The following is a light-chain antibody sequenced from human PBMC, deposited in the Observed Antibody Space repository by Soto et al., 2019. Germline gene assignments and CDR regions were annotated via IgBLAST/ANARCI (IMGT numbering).Light chain of an antibody. V-gene: IGLV2-11*01. CDR3: CSYAGSYTVV. Sequence: QSALTQPRSVSGSPGQSVTIYCTGTSSDVGGYNYVSWYQQHPGKAPKLMIYDVSKRPSGVPDRFSGSKSGNTASLTISGLQAEDEADYYCCSYAGSYTVVFGVGTKLTVL. CDR1: SSDVGGYNY. J-gene: IGLJ2*01. CDR2: DVS.